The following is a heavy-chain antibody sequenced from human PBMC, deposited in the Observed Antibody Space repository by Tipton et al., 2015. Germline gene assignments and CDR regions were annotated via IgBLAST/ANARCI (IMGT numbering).Heavy chain of an antibody. Sequence: SLRLSCAASGFTFTNYAMSWVRQAPGKGLEWVSGISGSGNSEYYADSVKGRFTISRDKSKNTLYLQMNSLRAEDTALYYCARNSAYYFAMDVWGQGTTVTVSS. J-gene: IGHJ6*02. D-gene: IGHD1-26*01. CDR3: ARNSAYYFAMDV. V-gene: IGHV3-23*01. CDR1: GFTFTNYA. CDR2: ISGSGNSE.